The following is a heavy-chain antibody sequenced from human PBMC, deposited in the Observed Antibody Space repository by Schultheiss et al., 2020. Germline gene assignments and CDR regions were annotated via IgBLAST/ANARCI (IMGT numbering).Heavy chain of an antibody. CDR3: ARGLLVVGVHNWFDP. CDR1: GGTFSSYA. D-gene: IGHD2-15*01. V-gene: IGHV1-18*01. J-gene: IGHJ5*02. CDR2: ISADNGNT. Sequence: ASVKVSCKASGGTFSSYAISWVRQAPGQGLEWMGWISADNGNTLYAQKVQGRVTMSTDTSTSTAYLELRSLRSEDTAVYYCARGLLVVGVHNWFDPWGQGTLVTLSS.